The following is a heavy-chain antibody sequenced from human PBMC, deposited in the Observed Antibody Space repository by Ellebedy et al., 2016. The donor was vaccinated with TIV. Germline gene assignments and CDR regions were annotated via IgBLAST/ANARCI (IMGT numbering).Heavy chain of an antibody. CDR1: GTSLNTFY. J-gene: IGHJ5*01. Sequence: MPSETLSLTCAVYGTSLNTFYWGWIRQSPEKGLEWLGELDHLGNAYYSTSLKSRLSISLDTPKNQSSLRLTSVTDADTAIYYCTRDRSPGHGTTWYAPWRRSYWFDSWGPGTQVFVSS. V-gene: IGHV4-34*01. CDR3: TRDRSPGHGTTWYAPWRRSYWFDS. D-gene: IGHD2-2*01. CDR2: LDHLGNA.